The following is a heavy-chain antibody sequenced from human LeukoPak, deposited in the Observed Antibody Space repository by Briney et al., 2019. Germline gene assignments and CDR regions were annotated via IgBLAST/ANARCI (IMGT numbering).Heavy chain of an antibody. J-gene: IGHJ4*02. Sequence: PGGSLRLSCAASGFTFSDYAMAWVRQAPGKGLEWVSSISTSGNTYYADSVKGRFTISRDNSKDTLYLQMNSLTTEDTALYYCARGLRGNYDYWGQGTLVTVSS. CDR2: ISTSGNT. V-gene: IGHV3-23*01. D-gene: IGHD1-7*01. CDR1: GFTFSDYA. CDR3: ARGLRGNYDY.